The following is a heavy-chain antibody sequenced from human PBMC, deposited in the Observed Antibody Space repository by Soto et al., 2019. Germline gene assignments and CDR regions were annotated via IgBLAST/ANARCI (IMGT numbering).Heavy chain of an antibody. CDR1: GDSVSNNGAT. Sequence: PSQTLSLPCALSGDSVSNNGATWNWIRQSPSRGLEWLGRAYYRSRWHYDYATSVRSRITINPDTSKNQFSLQLNSVTPEDTAVYYCARDPPDFNSGFDYWGQGTLVTVSS. V-gene: IGHV6-1*01. J-gene: IGHJ4*02. D-gene: IGHD1-26*01. CDR3: ARDPPDFNSGFDY. CDR2: AYYRSRWHY.